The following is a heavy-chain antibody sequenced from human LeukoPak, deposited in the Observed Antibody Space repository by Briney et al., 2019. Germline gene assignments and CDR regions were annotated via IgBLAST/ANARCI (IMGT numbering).Heavy chain of an antibody. CDR1: GFTFSSYA. J-gene: IGHJ6*01. CDR3: AKCVDDFYYYGMDV. V-gene: IGHV3-23*01. Sequence: GGSLRLSCAASGFTFSSYAMSWVRQAPGKGLEWVSAISGSGGSTYYADSVKGRFTISRDNSKNTLYLQMNSLRDEDTAVYYCAKCVDDFYYYGMDVWGKGGTVTVSS. CDR2: ISGSGGST.